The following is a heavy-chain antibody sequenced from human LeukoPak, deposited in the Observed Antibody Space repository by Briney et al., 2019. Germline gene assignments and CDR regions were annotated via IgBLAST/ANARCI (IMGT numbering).Heavy chain of an antibody. CDR2: ISYDGSNK. V-gene: IGHV3-30*18. CDR3: AKGDIVVVTGAFDI. D-gene: IGHD2-21*02. Sequence: GRSLRLSCAASGFTFSSYGMHWVRQAPGKGLEWVAVISYDGSNKYYADSVKGRFTISRDNSKNTLYLQMNSLRAEDTAVYYCAKGDIVVVTGAFDIWGRGTMVTVSS. J-gene: IGHJ3*02. CDR1: GFTFSSYG.